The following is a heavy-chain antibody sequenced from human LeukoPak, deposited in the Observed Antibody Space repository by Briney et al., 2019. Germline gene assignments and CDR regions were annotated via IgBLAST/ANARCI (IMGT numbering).Heavy chain of an antibody. Sequence: ASVKVSCKTSGYTFTGYGISWVRQAPGQGLEWVGWISGYNGNTDYAQKFQGRVTMTTDTSTTTAYMELRSLRSDDTAVYYCARDREYGSGSYHDWGQGTLVIVYS. V-gene: IGHV1-18*01. CDR2: ISGYNGNT. CDR1: GYTFTGYG. CDR3: ARDREYGSGSYHD. D-gene: IGHD3-10*01. J-gene: IGHJ4*02.